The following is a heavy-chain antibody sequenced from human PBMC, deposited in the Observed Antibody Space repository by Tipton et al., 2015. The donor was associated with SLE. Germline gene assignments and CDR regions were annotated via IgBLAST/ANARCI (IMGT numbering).Heavy chain of an antibody. J-gene: IGHJ6*03. CDR1: GGSIDNYY. V-gene: IGHV4-59*08. Sequence: TLSLTCTVSGGSIDNYYWAWLRQSPGRGLEWIGYVSFTESTDYNPSLQSGVNISVDSSKRQFFLKLNSVTAADTAVYYCARHGRGYPFYDYFYMDVWGKGTTVTVSS. CDR2: VSFTEST. D-gene: IGHD3-22*01. CDR3: ARHGRGYPFYDYFYMDV.